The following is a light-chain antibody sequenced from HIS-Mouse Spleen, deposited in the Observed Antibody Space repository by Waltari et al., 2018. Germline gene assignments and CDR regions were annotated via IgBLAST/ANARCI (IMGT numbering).Light chain of an antibody. V-gene: IGLV2-14*03. CDR1: SSDVGGYNY. J-gene: IGLJ2*01. CDR2: DVS. CDR3: SSYTGSSNVV. Sequence: QSALTQPASVSGSPGQSITISCTGTSSDVGGYNYVSWYQQHPGKAPKLMIYDVSNRPQGVFIGFPGPKLGNTASLPTSGLQAEDEADYYSSSYTGSSNVVFAGGPKLTVL.